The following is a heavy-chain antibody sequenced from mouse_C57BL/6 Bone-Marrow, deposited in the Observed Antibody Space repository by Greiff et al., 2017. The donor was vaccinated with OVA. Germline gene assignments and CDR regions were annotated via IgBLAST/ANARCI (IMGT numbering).Heavy chain of an antibody. CDR3: ARRITTVVASPSYYAMDY. V-gene: IGHV1-18*01. CDR1: GYTFTDYN. CDR2: INPNNGGT. J-gene: IGHJ4*01. D-gene: IGHD1-1*01. Sequence: VQLQQSGPELVKPGASVKIPCKASGYTFTDYNMDWVKQSHGKSLEWIGDINPNNGGTIYNQKFKGKATLTVDQSSSTAYMELRRLTSEDTAVYYCARRITTVVASPSYYAMDYWGQGTSVTVSS.